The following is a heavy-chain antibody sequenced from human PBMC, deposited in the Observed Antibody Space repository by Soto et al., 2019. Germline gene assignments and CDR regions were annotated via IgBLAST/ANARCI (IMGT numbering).Heavy chain of an antibody. CDR2: VYYSGST. D-gene: IGHD2-15*01. CDR1: GGSISSYY. CDR3: ARDLCSGGSCHTV. J-gene: IGHJ6*02. Sequence: SETLSLTCTVSGGSISSYYWSWIRQPPGKGLEWIGYVYYSGSTNYNPSLKSRVTISLDTSKNQFSLKLSSVTAADTAVYYCARDLCSGGSCHTVWGQGTTVTVSS. V-gene: IGHV4-59*01.